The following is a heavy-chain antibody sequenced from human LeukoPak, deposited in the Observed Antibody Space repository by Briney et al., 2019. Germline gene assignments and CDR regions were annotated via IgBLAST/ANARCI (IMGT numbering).Heavy chain of an antibody. CDR2: IKSKADGGTT. CDR3: TTDRSEAPIDY. V-gene: IGHV3-15*01. Sequence: PSETLSLTCTVSGGSISSYYWTWIRQPPGKGLEWVGRIKSKADGGTTDYAAPVKGRFTISRDDSKNTLYLQMNSLKTEDTAVYYCTTDRSEAPIDYWGQGTLVTVSS. J-gene: IGHJ4*02. CDR1: GGSISSYY.